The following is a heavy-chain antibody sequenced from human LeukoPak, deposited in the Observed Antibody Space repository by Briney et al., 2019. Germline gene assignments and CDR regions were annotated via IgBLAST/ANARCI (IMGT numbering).Heavy chain of an antibody. V-gene: IGHV4-39*07. CDR3: ARERSSGWYDGYFDY. CDR2: IYYSGST. J-gene: IGHJ4*02. CDR1: GGSVSSGSYY. D-gene: IGHD6-19*01. Sequence: SETLSLTCTVSGGSVSSGSYYWGWIRQPPGKGLEWIGNIYYSGSTYYNPSLKSRVTISVETSKNQFSLKLSSVTAADTAVYYCARERSSGWYDGYFDYWGQGTLVTVSS.